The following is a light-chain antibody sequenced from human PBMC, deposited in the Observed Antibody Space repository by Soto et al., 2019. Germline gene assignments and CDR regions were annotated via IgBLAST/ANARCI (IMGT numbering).Light chain of an antibody. Sequence: EIVLTPSPGTLSLSPWEIATLSCRASQSVSNNYLAWYQQKPGQAPRLLIYGASNRATGIPDRFSGSGSGTDFTLTISRLEPEDFAVYYCQQYGSSGTFGQGTKVDIK. CDR2: GAS. CDR1: QSVSNNY. J-gene: IGKJ1*01. V-gene: IGKV3-20*01. CDR3: QQYGSSGT.